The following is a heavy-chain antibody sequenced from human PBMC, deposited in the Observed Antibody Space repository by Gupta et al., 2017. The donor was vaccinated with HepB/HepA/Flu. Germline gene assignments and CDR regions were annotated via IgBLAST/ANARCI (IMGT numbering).Heavy chain of an antibody. J-gene: IGHJ6*03. CDR1: GFSFRNYD. D-gene: IGHD2-15*01. CDR3: ARLAAATGRVYYYYYMDV. CDR2: ISGSGGVT. Sequence: DVKLLESGGGLVQPGGSLRLSCAASGFSFRNYDMTWVRQAPGTGLEWFSSISGSGGVTFYADSVKGRFTISRDNSKSMLYLQVNSLRAEDTAVYYCARLAAATGRVYYYYYMDVWGTGTAVTVSS. V-gene: IGHV3-23*01.